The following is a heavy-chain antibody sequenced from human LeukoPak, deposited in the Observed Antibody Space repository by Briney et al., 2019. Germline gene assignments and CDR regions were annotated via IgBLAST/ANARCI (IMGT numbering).Heavy chain of an antibody. CDR2: TYYRSKWYN. J-gene: IGHJ6*02. D-gene: IGHD2-15*01. V-gene: IGHV6-1*01. CDR3: ARGLYCSGGSCYIYYYGMDV. Sequence: SQTLSLTCAISGDSVSSNSAAWNWIRQSPSRGLEWLGRTYYRSKWYNDYAVSVKSRITINPDTSKNQLSLQLNSVTPEDTAVYYCARGLYCSGGSCYIYYYGMDVWGQGTTVTVSS. CDR1: GDSVSSNSAA.